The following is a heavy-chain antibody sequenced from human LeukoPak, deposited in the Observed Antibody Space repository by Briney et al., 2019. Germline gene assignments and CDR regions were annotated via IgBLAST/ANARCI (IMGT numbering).Heavy chain of an antibody. D-gene: IGHD4-17*01. CDR2: INSDGINT. V-gene: IGHV3-74*01. J-gene: IGHJ4*02. Sequence: GGSLRLSCAASGFTFSNYWMHWVRQAPGKGLVWVSRINSDGINTSYADSVKGRFTISRDISKNTVYLQMNSLRAEDTAVYYCARTYGDYVYILGYWGQGTLVTVSS. CDR3: ARTYGDYVYILGY. CDR1: GFTFSNYW.